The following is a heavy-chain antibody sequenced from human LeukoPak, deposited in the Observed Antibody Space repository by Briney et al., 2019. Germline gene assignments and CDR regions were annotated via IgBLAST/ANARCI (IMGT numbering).Heavy chain of an antibody. CDR1: GGSISNYY. CDR3: ARGNYYDSSGYFAY. D-gene: IGHD3-22*01. J-gene: IGHJ4*02. CDR2: IYTSGST. V-gene: IGHV4-4*07. Sequence: PSETLSLTCTVSGGSISNYYWSWIRQPPGKGLEWIGRIYTSGSTNYNPSLKSRVIMSLDTSKNHFSLKLSSVTAADTAVYYCARGNYYDSSGYFAYWGQGTLVTVSS.